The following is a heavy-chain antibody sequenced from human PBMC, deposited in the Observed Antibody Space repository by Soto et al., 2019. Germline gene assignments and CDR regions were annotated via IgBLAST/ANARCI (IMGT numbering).Heavy chain of an antibody. J-gene: IGHJ4*02. Sequence: PSETLSLTCTVSGGSISSSSYYWGWIRQPPGKGLEWIGSIYYSGSTYYNPSLKSRVTISVDTSKNQFSLKLSSVTAADTAVYYCARTFDYSNYFFYFDYWGQGTLVTVSS. CDR3: ARTFDYSNYFFYFDY. CDR2: IYYSGST. D-gene: IGHD4-4*01. CDR1: GGSISSSSYY. V-gene: IGHV4-39*01.